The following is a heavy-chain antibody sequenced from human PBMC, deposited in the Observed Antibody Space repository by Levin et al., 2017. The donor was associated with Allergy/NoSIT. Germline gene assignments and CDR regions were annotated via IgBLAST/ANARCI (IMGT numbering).Heavy chain of an antibody. CDR1: GFTFSSYG. CDR3: VHSLQDSSGWKGAFDY. J-gene: IGHJ4*02. Sequence: KSGGSLRLSCAASGFTFSSYGMHWVRQAPGKGLEWVGRIKSKTDSGTTDYAAPVKGRFTISRDDSKNTLYLQMSSLKIEDTAVYYCVHSLQDSSGWKGAFDYWGQGTLVTVSS. D-gene: IGHD6-19*01. V-gene: IGHV3-15*01. CDR2: IKSKTDSGTT.